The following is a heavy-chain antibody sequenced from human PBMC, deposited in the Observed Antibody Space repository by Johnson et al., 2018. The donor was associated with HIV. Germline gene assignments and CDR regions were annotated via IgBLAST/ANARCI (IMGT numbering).Heavy chain of an antibody. J-gene: IGHJ3*02. CDR3: ARGDLAAAGNGAFDI. V-gene: IGHV3-7*01. Sequence: VQLVESGGGLVQPGGSLRLSCASSGFTFSSYWLSWVRQAPGKGLAWVANIKQDGSEKYYVDSVKGRFPISRDNAKNSLYLQMNSLRAEDTAVYYCARGDLAAAGNGAFDIWGQGTMVTVSS. D-gene: IGHD6-13*01. CDR2: IKQDGSEK. CDR1: GFTFSSYW.